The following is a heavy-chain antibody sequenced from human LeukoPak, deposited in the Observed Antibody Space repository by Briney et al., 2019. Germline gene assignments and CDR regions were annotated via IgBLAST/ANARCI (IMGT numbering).Heavy chain of an antibody. D-gene: IGHD1-26*01. J-gene: IGHJ4*02. Sequence: SETLSLTCTVSGASISRYYWSWIRQSPGKGLEWIGYIYNSETTNYNPSLKSRVAMSLYTSKSQFSLRLRSVTAADTAVYFCGRESRIVGTTSVWYYFDYWGQGTLVTVSS. CDR2: IYNSETT. V-gene: IGHV4-4*08. CDR1: GASISRYY. CDR3: GRESRIVGTTSVWYYFDY.